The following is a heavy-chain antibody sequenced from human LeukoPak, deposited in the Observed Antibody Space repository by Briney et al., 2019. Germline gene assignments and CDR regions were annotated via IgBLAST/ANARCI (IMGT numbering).Heavy chain of an antibody. V-gene: IGHV4-4*07. Sequence: SETLSLTCTVSGDSISSYSWSWIRQPAGKGLEWIGHIYTSGSTNYNPSLKSRVTVSVDTSKNQFSLKLSSVTAADTAVYYCARSSDYHYGPFDPWGQGTLVTVSS. J-gene: IGHJ5*02. CDR2: IYTSGST. CDR1: GDSISSYS. D-gene: IGHD3-22*01. CDR3: ARSSDYHYGPFDP.